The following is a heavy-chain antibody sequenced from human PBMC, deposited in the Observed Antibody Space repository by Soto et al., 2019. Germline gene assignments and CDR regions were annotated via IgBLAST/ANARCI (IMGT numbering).Heavy chain of an antibody. CDR3: GCVGQQLAETFDQ. Sequence: QVQLVQSGPEVKKPGASVKVSCTASGYPFGAYYMHWLRQAPGQGLEWMGIINPSDGKTTYAQKFQSILTLTRDTSASTLFMDLSSLNAEDTAYYYCGCVGQQLAETFDQWGQGSLVTVSS. V-gene: IGHV1-46*01. D-gene: IGHD6-13*01. J-gene: IGHJ4*02. CDR2: INPSDGKT. CDR1: GYPFGAYY.